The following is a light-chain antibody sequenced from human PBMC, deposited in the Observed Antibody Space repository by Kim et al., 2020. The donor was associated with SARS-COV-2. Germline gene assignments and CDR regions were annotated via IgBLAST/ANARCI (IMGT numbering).Light chain of an antibody. Sequence: AIRITQSPSSLSASTGDRVTITCRASQGISSYLAWYQQKPGKAPKHLIYAASTLQSVVPSRFSGSGSGTDFTLTISCLQSDDVATSYCQQYYSYPRTFGQGTKVDIK. CDR2: AAS. CDR1: QGISSY. V-gene: IGKV1-8*01. J-gene: IGKJ1*01. CDR3: QQYYSYPRT.